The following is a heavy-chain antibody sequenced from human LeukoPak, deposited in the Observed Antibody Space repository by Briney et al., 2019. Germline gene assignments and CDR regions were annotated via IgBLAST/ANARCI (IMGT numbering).Heavy chain of an antibody. CDR3: ASSLGYCSSTSCG. D-gene: IGHD2-2*01. J-gene: IGHJ4*02. CDR2: ISSSSSYI. V-gene: IGHV3-21*01. CDR1: GFTFSSYS. Sequence: GGSLRLSCAASGFTFSSYSMNWVRQAPGKGLEWVSSISSSSSYIYYADSVKGRFTISRDNAKNSLYLQMNSLRAEDTAVYYCASSLGYCSSTSCGWGQGTLVTVSS.